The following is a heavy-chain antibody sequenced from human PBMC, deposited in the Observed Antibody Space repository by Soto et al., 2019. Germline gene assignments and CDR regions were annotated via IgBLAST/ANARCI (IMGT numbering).Heavy chain of an antibody. CDR1: GGSISSSRYY. CDR3: AGYSPYYDSSGYDY. Sequence: SETLSLTCTVSGGSISSSRYYWGWIRQPPGKGLEWIGSIYYSGSTYYNPSLKSRVTISVDTSKNQFSLTLSSVTAADTDVYYCAGYSPYYDSSGYDYWGQGTLVTVSS. J-gene: IGHJ4*02. D-gene: IGHD3-22*01. V-gene: IGHV4-39*01. CDR2: IYYSGST.